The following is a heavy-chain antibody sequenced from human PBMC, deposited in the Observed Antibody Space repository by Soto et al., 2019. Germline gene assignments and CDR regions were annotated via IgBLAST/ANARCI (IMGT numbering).Heavy chain of an antibody. J-gene: IGHJ4*02. V-gene: IGHV1-3*01. CDR3: ARKEYYGEGIYYFDH. Sequence: QVQLVQSGAEVKKPGASVKVSCKASGYTFTAYSMHWVRQAPGQRLEWMGWINVANGDTGYSQKLQGRVTVTRDTSASTVYMELSSLTSEDTAVYYCARKEYYGEGIYYFDHWGQGTLVTVSS. CDR1: GYTFTAYS. CDR2: INVANGDT. D-gene: IGHD3-10*01.